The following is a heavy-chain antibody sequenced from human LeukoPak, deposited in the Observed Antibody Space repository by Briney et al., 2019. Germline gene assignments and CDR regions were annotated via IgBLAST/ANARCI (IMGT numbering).Heavy chain of an antibody. D-gene: IGHD5-18*01. CDR1: GFTFIIYW. Sequence: PGGALRLSCAAPGFTFIIYWMSWVRQAPGKGLEWVANIKQDGSAKYYVDSVKGRFTISRDNAKNSLYLQMNSLRAEDTAVYYCARSRSAMVILYYYYYMDVWGKGTTVTVSS. V-gene: IGHV3-7*01. CDR3: ARSRSAMVILYYYYYMDV. CDR2: IKQDGSAK. J-gene: IGHJ6*03.